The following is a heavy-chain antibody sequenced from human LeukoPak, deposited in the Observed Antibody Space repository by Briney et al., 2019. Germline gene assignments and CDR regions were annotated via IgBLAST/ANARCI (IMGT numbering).Heavy chain of an antibody. CDR1: GLTFSSYS. D-gene: IGHD3-22*01. Sequence: GGSLRLSCAASGLTFSSYSMNWVRQAPGKGLEWVSYISSSSTIYYADSVKGRFTISRDNAKNSLYPQMNSLRAEDTAVYYCARDAHYYDSRNYYYYMDVWGKGTTVTVSS. CDR2: ISSSSTI. V-gene: IGHV3-48*01. J-gene: IGHJ6*03. CDR3: ARDAHYYDSRNYYYYMDV.